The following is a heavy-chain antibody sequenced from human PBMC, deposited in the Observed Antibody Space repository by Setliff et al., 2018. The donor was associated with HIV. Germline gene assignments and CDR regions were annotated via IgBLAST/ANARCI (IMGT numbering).Heavy chain of an antibody. CDR3: ARGPGWPNWFDP. CDR1: NYSISSGYY. J-gene: IGHJ5*02. Sequence: SETLSLTCAVSNYSISSGYYWGWIRQPAGKGLEWIGHIYTSGSTNYNPSLKSRVTISVDTSKNQFSLKLSSVTAADTAVYYCARGPGWPNWFDPWGQGTLVTVSS. D-gene: IGHD6-19*01. V-gene: IGHV4-61*09. CDR2: IYTSGST.